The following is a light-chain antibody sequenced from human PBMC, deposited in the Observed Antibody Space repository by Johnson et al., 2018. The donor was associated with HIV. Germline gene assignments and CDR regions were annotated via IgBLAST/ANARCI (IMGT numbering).Light chain of an antibody. V-gene: IGLV1-51*02. CDR2: STN. J-gene: IGLJ1*01. Sequence: QSVLTQPPSVSAAPGQKVTISCSGSSSNIGNNFVSWYQQLPGTAPKLLIYSTNKRPSGIPDRFSGSKSGTSATLGITGPQTGDEADYYCGTWDSSLSAYVFGTGTKVTVL. CDR1: SSNIGNNF. CDR3: GTWDSSLSAYV.